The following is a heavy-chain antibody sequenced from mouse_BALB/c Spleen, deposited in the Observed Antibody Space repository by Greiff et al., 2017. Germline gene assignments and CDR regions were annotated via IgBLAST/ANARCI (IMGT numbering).Heavy chain of an antibody. CDR3: AREYYGNYAMDY. CDR1: GFSLTSYG. Sequence: VKLVESGPGLVAPSQSLSITCTVSGFSLTSYGVHWVRQPPGKGLEWLGVIWAGGSTNYNSALMSRLSISKDNSKSQVFLKMNSLQTDDTAMYYCAREYYGNYAMDYWGQGTSVTVSS. D-gene: IGHD1-1*01. CDR2: IWAGGST. V-gene: IGHV2-9*02. J-gene: IGHJ4*01.